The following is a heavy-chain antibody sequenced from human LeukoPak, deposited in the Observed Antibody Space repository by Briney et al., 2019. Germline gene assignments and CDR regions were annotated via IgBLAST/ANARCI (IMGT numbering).Heavy chain of an antibody. CDR2: IIPIFGTA. D-gene: IGHD3-10*01. V-gene: IGHV1-69*13. Sequence: SVKVSCKASGGTFRRYGISWVRQAPGQGLEWMGGIIPIFGTANYARKFQGRVTITADESTSTAYMELSSLRSEDTAVYYCVSHVRGVTLHYWGQGTLVTVSS. CDR1: GGTFRRYG. CDR3: VSHVRGVTLHY. J-gene: IGHJ4*02.